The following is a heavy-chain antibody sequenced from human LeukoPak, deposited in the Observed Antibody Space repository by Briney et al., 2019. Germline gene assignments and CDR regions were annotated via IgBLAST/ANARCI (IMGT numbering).Heavy chain of an antibody. CDR3: AREWREGLDY. D-gene: IGHD1-26*01. CDR1: GGSISSGGYS. CDR2: IYHSGST. V-gene: IGHV4-30-2*01. Sequence: SETLSLTCAVSGGSISSGGYSWSWIRQPPGKGLEWIGYIYHSGSTYYNPSLKSRVTISVDRSKNQFSLKLSSVAAADTAVYYCAREWREGLDYWGQGTLVTVSS. J-gene: IGHJ4*02.